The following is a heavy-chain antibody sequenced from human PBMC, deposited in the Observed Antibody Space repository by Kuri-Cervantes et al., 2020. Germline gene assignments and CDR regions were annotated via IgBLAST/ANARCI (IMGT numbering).Heavy chain of an antibody. CDR1: GFTFSNAW. J-gene: IGHJ4*02. CDR3: AREGEYSSSSGFDY. V-gene: IGHV3-7*01. D-gene: IGHD6-6*01. CDR2: INEDGSDK. Sequence: GGSLRLSCAGTGFTFSNAWMSWVRQAPGKGLEWVANINEDGSDKYYVGSVKGRFTISRDNSKNTLSLQMNSLRAEDTAVYYCAREGEYSSSSGFDYWGQGTLVTVSS.